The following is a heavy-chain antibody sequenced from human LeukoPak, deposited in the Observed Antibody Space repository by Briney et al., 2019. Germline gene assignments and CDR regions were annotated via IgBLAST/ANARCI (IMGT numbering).Heavy chain of an antibody. Sequence: ASVKVSCEASGYTFTSYGISGVRQAPGQGLEWMGWISAYNGNRNYAQKLQGRVTMTTDTSTSTAYMELRSLRSDDTAVYYCALTGTASDFDYWGQGTLVTVSS. CDR1: GYTFTSYG. J-gene: IGHJ4*02. D-gene: IGHD2-8*02. CDR3: ALTGTASDFDY. V-gene: IGHV1-18*01. CDR2: ISAYNGNR.